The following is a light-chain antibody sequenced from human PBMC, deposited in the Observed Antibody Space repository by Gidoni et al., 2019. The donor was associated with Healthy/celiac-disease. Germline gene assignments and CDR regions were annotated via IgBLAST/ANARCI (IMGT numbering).Light chain of an antibody. CDR2: GAS. CDR1: QSVSSN. J-gene: IGKJ1*01. V-gene: IGKV3-15*01. CDR3: QQYNNWPPWT. Sequence: EIVMTQSPATLSVSPGERAPLSCRANQSVSSNLAWYQQKPGQAPRLLFYGASTRATGIPARFSGSGSGTEFTHTISSLQSEDFAVYYCQQYNNWPPWTFGQGTKVEIK.